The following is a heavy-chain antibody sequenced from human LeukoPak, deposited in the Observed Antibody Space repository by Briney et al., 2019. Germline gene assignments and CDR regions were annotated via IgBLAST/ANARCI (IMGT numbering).Heavy chain of an antibody. D-gene: IGHD1-26*01. Sequence: ASVKVSCKASGYSFTYYYMQWVRQAPGQGLEWMGTINPSGGSTSYAQKFQGRVTMTRDTSTSTVYMEVSSLRSEDTAVYYCARRFSGSYSGRVDSWGQGTLVTVSS. CDR1: GYSFTYYY. CDR2: INPSGGST. V-gene: IGHV1-46*03. J-gene: IGHJ4*02. CDR3: ARRFSGSYSGRVDS.